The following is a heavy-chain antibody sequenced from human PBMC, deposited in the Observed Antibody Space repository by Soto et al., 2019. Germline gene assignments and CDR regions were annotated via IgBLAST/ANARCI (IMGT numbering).Heavy chain of an antibody. CDR1: GFTFSSYA. CDR2: ISYDGSKK. J-gene: IGHJ1*01. CDR3: ARDRAIVVVINDAEYFQH. D-gene: IGHD3-22*01. V-gene: IGHV3-30-3*01. Sequence: QVQLVESGGGVVQPGRSLRLSCAASGFTFSSYAMHWVRQAPGKGLEWVAVISYDGSKKYYADSVKGRFTISKDKSKNTQCLQTDCLRAEDTAVYYCARDRAIVVVINDAEYFQHWGQGTLVTVSS.